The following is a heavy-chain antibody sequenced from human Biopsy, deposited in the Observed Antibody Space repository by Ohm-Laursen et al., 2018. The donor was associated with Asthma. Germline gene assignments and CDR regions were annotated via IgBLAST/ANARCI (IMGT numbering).Heavy chain of an antibody. CDR2: INSAGSYK. CDR3: VRSGSKWELYDAFDI. CDR1: GFAFRDFN. D-gene: IGHD1-26*01. J-gene: IGHJ3*02. Sequence: SLRLSCSASGFAFRDFNINWVRQAPGKGLEWIASINSAGSYKYYADSVKGRFTISRDNARNSLFLQMSNLRTEDTAVYYCVRSGSKWELYDAFDIWGQGTMVTVSS. V-gene: IGHV3-21*01.